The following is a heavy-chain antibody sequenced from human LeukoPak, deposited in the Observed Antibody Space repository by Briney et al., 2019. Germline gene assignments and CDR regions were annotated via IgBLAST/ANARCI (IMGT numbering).Heavy chain of an antibody. V-gene: IGHV3-48*03. J-gene: IGHJ5*02. CDR2: ISSSGSTI. CDR1: GSTFSSYE. Sequence: GGSLRLSCAASGSTFSSYEMNWVRQAPGKGLEWVSYISSSGSTIYYADSVKGRFTISRDNAKNSLYLQMNSLRAEDTAVYYCARETIIAAAGPNWFDPWGQGTLVTVSS. D-gene: IGHD6-13*01. CDR3: ARETIIAAAGPNWFDP.